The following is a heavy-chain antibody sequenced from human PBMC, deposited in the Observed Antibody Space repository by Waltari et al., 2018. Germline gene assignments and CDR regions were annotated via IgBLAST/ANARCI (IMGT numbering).Heavy chain of an antibody. D-gene: IGHD2-8*02. CDR3: ARDRGHCIGGACFNNWFDP. Sequence: QVQLQESGPGLVKPSETLSLTCTVSGYSISSGDYWGWIRQSPGKGLEWIGSIYHSGNSYYNPSLKSRVSMSVDTSKNQFSLNLSSVTAADTAVYSCARDRGHCIGGACFNNWFDPWGQGALVTVSS. CDR2: IYHSGNS. CDR1: GYSISSGDY. J-gene: IGHJ5*02. V-gene: IGHV4-38-2*02.